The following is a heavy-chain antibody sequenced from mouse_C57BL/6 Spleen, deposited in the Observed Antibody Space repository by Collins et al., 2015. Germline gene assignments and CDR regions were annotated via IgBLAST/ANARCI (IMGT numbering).Heavy chain of an antibody. CDR1: GYTFTDYE. Sequence: QVQLQQSGAELVRPGASVTLSCKASGYTFTDYEMHWVKQTPVHGLEWIGAIDPETGGTAYNQKFKGKAILTADKSSSTAYMELRSLTSEDSAVYYCTREEGYGCFDVWGTGTTVTVSS. V-gene: IGHV1-15*01. CDR2: IDPETGGT. J-gene: IGHJ1*03. CDR3: TREEGYGCFDV.